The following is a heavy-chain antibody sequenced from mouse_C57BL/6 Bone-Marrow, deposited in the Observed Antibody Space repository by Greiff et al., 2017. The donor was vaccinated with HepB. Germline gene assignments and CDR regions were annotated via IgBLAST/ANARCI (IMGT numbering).Heavy chain of an antibody. Sequence: VQLQQSGAELVRPGASVKLSCTASGFNIKDDYMHWVKQRPEQGLEWIGWIDPESGDTEYASKFQGKATITADTSSNTAYLQLSSLTSEDTAVYYCTKYYYGSSYDYFDYWGQGTTLTVSS. CDR3: TKYYYGSSYDYFDY. J-gene: IGHJ2*01. V-gene: IGHV14-4*01. D-gene: IGHD1-1*01. CDR2: IDPESGDT. CDR1: GFNIKDDY.